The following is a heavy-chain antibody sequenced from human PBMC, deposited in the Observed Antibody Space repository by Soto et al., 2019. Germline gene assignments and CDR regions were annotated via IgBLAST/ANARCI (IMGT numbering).Heavy chain of an antibody. J-gene: IGHJ4*02. Sequence: SETLSLTCTVSGGSISSYYWSWIRQPPGKGLEWIGYIYYSGSTNYNPSLKSRVTISVDTSKNQFSLKLSSVTAADTAVYYCARVGRDYEYPFDYWGQGTLVTVSS. CDR2: IYYSGST. V-gene: IGHV4-59*01. CDR3: ARVGRDYEYPFDY. D-gene: IGHD4-17*01. CDR1: GGSISSYY.